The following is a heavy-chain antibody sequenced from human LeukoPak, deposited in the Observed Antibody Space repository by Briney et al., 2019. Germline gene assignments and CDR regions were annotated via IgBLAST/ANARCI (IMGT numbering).Heavy chain of an antibody. D-gene: IGHD6-13*01. V-gene: IGHV3-21*01. Sequence: PGGSLRLSCAASGFTFSSYSMNWVRQATGKGLEWVSSISSSSSYIYYADSVKGRFTISRDNAKNSLYLQMNSLRAEDTAVYYCARDSSSWPNWFDPWGQGTLVTVSS. CDR1: GFTFSSYS. CDR2: ISSSSSYI. J-gene: IGHJ5*02. CDR3: ARDSSSWPNWFDP.